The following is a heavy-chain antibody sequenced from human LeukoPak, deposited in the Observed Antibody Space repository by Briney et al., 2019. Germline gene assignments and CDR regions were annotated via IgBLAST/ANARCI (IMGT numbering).Heavy chain of an antibody. Sequence: RVSCKASGGTFSSYAISWVRQAPGQGLEWMGGIIPIFGTANYAQKFQGRVTITTDESTSTAYMELSSLRSEDTAVYYCARVTASGEYYYYYMDVWGKGPRSPSP. V-gene: IGHV1-69*05. CDR1: GGTFSSYA. CDR2: IIPIFGTA. CDR3: ARVTASGEYYYYYMDV. D-gene: IGHD7-27*01. J-gene: IGHJ6*03.